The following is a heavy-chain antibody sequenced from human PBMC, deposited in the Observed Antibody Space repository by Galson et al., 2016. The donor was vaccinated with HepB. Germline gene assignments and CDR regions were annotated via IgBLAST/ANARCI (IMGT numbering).Heavy chain of an antibody. CDR1: GGSVSSGSYY. J-gene: IGHJ6*02. Sequence: SETLSLTCTVSGGSVSSGSYYWSWIRQPPGKGLEWIATIYYTETTYYNPSLESRVSISVDTSKNQFSLKLRSVTAADTAIYYCARQMRYTFPVDVWGPGTKVTVSS. CDR2: IYYTETT. V-gene: IGHV4-39*01. CDR3: ARQMRYTFPVDV. D-gene: IGHD2/OR15-2a*01.